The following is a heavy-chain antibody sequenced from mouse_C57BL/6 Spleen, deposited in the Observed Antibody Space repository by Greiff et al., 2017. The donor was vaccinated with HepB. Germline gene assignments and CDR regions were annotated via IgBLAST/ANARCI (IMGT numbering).Heavy chain of an antibody. CDR1: GFSLTSYG. J-gene: IGHJ1*03. Sequence: VQLVESGPGLVQPSQSLSITCTVSGFSLTSYGVHWVRQPPGKGLEWLGVIWSGGSTDYNAAFISRLSISKDNSKSQVFFKMNSLQADDTAIYYCAKSLLYWYFDVWGTGTTVTVSS. CDR3: AKSLLYWYFDV. D-gene: IGHD2-12*01. CDR2: IWSGGST. V-gene: IGHV2-4*01.